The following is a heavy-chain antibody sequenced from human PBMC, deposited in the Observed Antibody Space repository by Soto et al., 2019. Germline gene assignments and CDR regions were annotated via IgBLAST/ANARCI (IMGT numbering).Heavy chain of an antibody. V-gene: IGHV4-4*02. J-gene: IGHJ6*02. Sequence: LSLTCAVSGGSISTINWWTWVRQPPGKGLDWIGEIYQTGSTSYNPSLESRVTISIDKSKNQFSLKLRSVTAADTAVYYCARVSSSSAFGMDVWGQGTTVTVSS. D-gene: IGHD6-6*01. CDR2: IYQTGST. CDR1: GGSISTINW. CDR3: ARVSSSSAFGMDV.